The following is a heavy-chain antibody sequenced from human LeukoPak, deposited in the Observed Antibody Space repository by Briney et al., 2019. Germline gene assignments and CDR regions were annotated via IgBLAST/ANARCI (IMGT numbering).Heavy chain of an antibody. J-gene: IGHJ4*02. V-gene: IGHV3-48*04. CDR1: GFTFSSYN. CDR2: ISSSSGTI. D-gene: IGHD2-21*02. Sequence: GGSLRLSRAASGFTFSSYNLNWVRQAPGKGLEWVSYISSSSGTIFYADSVKGRFTISRDNAKNSLYLQMNSLRAEDTAVYYCARGGDPDYWGQGTLVTVSS. CDR3: ARGGDPDY.